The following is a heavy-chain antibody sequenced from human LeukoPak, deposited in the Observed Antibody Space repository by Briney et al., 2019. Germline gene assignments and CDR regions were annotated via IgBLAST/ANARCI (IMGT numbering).Heavy chain of an antibody. CDR1: GYTFTGYY. V-gene: IGHV1-2*02. D-gene: IGHD3-22*01. J-gene: IGHJ5*02. CDR3: ARGHTYYYDSSGYYSATIYNWFDP. CDR2: INPNSGGT. Sequence: ASVKVSCKASGYTFTGYYMHWVRQAPGQGLEWMGWINPNSGGTNYAQKFQGRVTMTRDTSISTAYMELSRLRSDDTAVYYCARGHTYYYDSSGYYSATIYNWFDPWGQGTLVTVSS.